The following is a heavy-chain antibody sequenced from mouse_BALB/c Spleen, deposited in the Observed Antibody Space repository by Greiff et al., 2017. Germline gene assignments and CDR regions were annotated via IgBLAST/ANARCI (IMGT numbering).Heavy chain of an antibody. V-gene: IGHV2-9*02. D-gene: IGHD2-3*01. J-gene: IGHJ3*01. CDR3: ARDQDDGYPFAY. Sequence: VQGVESGPGLVAPSQSLSITCTVSGFSLTSYGVHWVRQPPGKGLEWLGVIWAGGSTNYNSALMSRLSISKDNSKSQVFLKMNSLQTDDTAMYYCARDQDDGYPFAYWGQGTLVTVSA. CDR2: IWAGGST. CDR1: GFSLTSYG.